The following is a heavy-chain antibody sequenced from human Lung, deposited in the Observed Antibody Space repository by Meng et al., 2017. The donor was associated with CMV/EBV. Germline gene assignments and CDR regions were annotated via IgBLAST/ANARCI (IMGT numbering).Heavy chain of an antibody. J-gene: IGHJ6*02. V-gene: IGHV3-9*01. CDR2: ISWNSGSI. Sequence: SXKISCAASGFTFDDYAMHWVRQAPGKGLEWVSGISWNSGSIGYADSVKGRFTISRDNAKNSLYLQMNSLRAEDTALYYCAKDKDGGMDVWGQGTMVTVSS. CDR3: AKDKDGGMDV. CDR1: GFTFDDYA.